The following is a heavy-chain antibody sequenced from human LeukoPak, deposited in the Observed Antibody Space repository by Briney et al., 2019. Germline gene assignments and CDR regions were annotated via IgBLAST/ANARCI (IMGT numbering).Heavy chain of an antibody. J-gene: IGHJ3*02. V-gene: IGHV1-69*01. CDR1: GGTFSSYA. CDR2: IIPIFGTA. D-gene: IGHD3-22*01. CDR3: ARDNYYDSSGYQTETDAFDI. Sequence: SVKVSCKASGGTFSSYAISWVRQSPGQGLEWMGGIIPIFGTANYAQKFQGRVTITADEFTSTAYMELSSLRSEDTAVYYCARDNYYDSSGYQTETDAFDIWGQGTMVTVSS.